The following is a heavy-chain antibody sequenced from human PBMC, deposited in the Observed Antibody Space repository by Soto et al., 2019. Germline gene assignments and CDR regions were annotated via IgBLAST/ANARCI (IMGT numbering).Heavy chain of an antibody. Sequence: QVQLVQSGAEVKKPGSSVKVSCKASGGTFSSYAISWVRQAPGQGLEWMGGIIPIFGTANYAQKFQGRVTITADESTSTAYMELSSLRSEDTAVYYCARGTRGYSYGSPYYYYYYGMDVWGQGTTVTVSS. CDR2: IIPIFGTA. D-gene: IGHD5-18*01. CDR1: GGTFSSYA. J-gene: IGHJ6*02. CDR3: ARGTRGYSYGSPYYYYYYGMDV. V-gene: IGHV1-69*01.